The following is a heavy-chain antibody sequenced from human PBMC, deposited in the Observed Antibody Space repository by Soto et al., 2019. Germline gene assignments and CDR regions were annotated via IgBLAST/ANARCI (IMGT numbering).Heavy chain of an antibody. CDR1: GFTFSSYA. CDR3: AREGPTVTTDFDY. V-gene: IGHV3-30-3*01. CDR2: ISYDGSNK. D-gene: IGHD4-17*01. J-gene: IGHJ4*02. Sequence: QVQLVESGGGVVQPGRSLRLSCAASGFTFSSYAMHWVRQAPGKGLEWVAVISYDGSNKYYADSVKSRFTISRDNSKNTLYLQMNSLRAEDTAVYYCAREGPTVTTDFDYWGQGTLVTVSS.